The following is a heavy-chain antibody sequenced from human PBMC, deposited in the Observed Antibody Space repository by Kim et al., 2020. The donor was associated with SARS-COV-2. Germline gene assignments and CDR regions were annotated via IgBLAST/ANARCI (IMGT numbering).Heavy chain of an antibody. D-gene: IGHD3-16*01. V-gene: IGHV3-30-3*01. J-gene: IGHJ2*01. CDR3: VRDTKGLMIVFV. CDR1: GFAFISYA. Sequence: GGSLRLSCSASGFAFISYAIHWVRQAPGKGLEWVAVISSDGSRSYYANSLTGRLTISRDNSKSTLYLQMNSLTTEDTALYFCVRDTKGLMIVFVWGRGTLGSVSS. CDR2: ISSDGSRS.